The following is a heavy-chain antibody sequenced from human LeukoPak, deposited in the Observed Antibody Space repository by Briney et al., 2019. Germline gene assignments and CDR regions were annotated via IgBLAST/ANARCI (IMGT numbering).Heavy chain of an antibody. V-gene: IGHV1-46*01. Sequence: ASVKASCKASGYTFTSYYMHWVRQAPGQVLEWMGIINPSGGSTSYAQKFQGRVTMTRDTSTSTVYMELSSLRSEDTAVYYCARGGWVGGYSYGLSHDAFDIWGQGTMVTVSS. D-gene: IGHD5-18*01. J-gene: IGHJ3*02. CDR2: INPSGGST. CDR3: ARGGWVGGYSYGLSHDAFDI. CDR1: GYTFTSYY.